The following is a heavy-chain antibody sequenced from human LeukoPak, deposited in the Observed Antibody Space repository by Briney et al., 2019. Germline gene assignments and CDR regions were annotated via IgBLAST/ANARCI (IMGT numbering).Heavy chain of an antibody. V-gene: IGHV3-21*01. J-gene: IGHJ4*02. CDR1: GFSFSSNT. CDR2: ISSSSTYI. CDR3: ARNPPPDDSSGYLDY. Sequence: GGSLRLSCAASGFSFSSNTMNWVRQAPGKGLEWVSSISSSSTYIYYADSLKGRFTISRDQAKNSMSLQMNSLRAEDTAVYYCARNPPPDDSSGYLDYWGQGALVTVSS. D-gene: IGHD3-22*01.